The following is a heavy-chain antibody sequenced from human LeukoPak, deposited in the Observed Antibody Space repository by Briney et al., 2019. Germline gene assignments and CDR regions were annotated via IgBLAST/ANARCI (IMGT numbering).Heavy chain of an antibody. Sequence: GASVKVSCKASGYTFTGYYMHWVRQAPGQGLEWMGWINPNSGGTNYAQKFQGRVTMTRDTSISTAYMELSRLRSDDTAVYYCARDPIFWSGNAVDYWGQGTLVTVSS. V-gene: IGHV1-2*02. J-gene: IGHJ4*01. CDR2: INPNSGGT. D-gene: IGHD3-3*01. CDR3: ARDPIFWSGNAVDY. CDR1: GYTFTGYY.